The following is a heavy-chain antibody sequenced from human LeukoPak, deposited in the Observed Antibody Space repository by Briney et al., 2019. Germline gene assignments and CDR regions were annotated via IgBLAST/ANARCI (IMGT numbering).Heavy chain of an antibody. CDR3: ARSYGSGSYYQNWFDP. Sequence: ASVKVSCKASGYTFTDYALHWVRQAPGQGLEWMGWINPNSGGTNYAQKFQGRVTMTRDTSISTAYMELSRLRSDDTAVYYCARSYGSGSYYQNWFDPWGQGTLVTVSS. CDR2: INPNSGGT. CDR1: GYTFTDYA. J-gene: IGHJ5*02. D-gene: IGHD3-10*01. V-gene: IGHV1-2*02.